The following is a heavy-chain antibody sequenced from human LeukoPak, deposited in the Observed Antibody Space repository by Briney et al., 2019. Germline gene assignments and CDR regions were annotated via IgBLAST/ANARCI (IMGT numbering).Heavy chain of an antibody. CDR3: ARQTYSSRAVDY. D-gene: IGHD6-13*01. CDR1: GGSISSSSYY. CDR2: IYYSGST. V-gene: IGHV4-39*01. J-gene: IGHJ4*02. Sequence: RASETLSLTCTVSGGSISSSSYYWGWIRRPPGKGLEWIGSIYYSGSTYYNPSLKSRVTISVDTSKNQFSLKLSSVTAADTAVYYCARQTYSSRAVDYWGQGTLVTVSS.